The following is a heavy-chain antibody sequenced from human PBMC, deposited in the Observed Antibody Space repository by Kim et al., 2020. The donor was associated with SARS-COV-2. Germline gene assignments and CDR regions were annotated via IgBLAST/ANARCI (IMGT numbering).Heavy chain of an antibody. D-gene: IGHD3-10*01. V-gene: IGHV3-30*18. J-gene: IGHJ4*02. Sequence: GGSLRLSCAASGFTFSSYGMHWVRQAPGKGLEWVAVISYDGSNKYYEDSVKGRFTISRDNSKNTLYLQMNSLRAEDTAVYYCAKNYYGSGSLDYWGQGTLVTVSS. CDR3: AKNYYGSGSLDY. CDR1: GFTFSSYG. CDR2: ISYDGSNK.